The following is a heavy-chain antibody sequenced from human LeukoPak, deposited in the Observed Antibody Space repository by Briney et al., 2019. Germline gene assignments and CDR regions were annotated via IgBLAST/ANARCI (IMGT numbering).Heavy chain of an antibody. CDR1: GGSISSSSYY. J-gene: IGHJ4*02. CDR3: ARHGDGESGSYYPLGY. Sequence: SETLSFTCTVSGGSISSSSYYGGWIRQPPGKGLEWIGSIYYSGSTYYNPSLKSRVTISVDTSKNQFSLKLSSVTAADTAVYYCARHGDGESGSYYPLGYWGRGTLVTVSS. V-gene: IGHV4-39*01. CDR2: IYYSGST. D-gene: IGHD1-26*01.